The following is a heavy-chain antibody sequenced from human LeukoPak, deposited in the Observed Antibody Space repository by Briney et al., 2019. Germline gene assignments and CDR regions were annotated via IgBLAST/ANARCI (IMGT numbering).Heavy chain of an antibody. D-gene: IGHD1-26*01. CDR1: GYSISSGYY. CDR3: ARDAVGATPYYYYMDV. J-gene: IGHJ6*03. CDR2: IYHSGST. V-gene: IGHV4-38-2*02. Sequence: SETLSLTCTVSGYSISSGYYWGWIRQPPGKGLEWIGSIYHSGSTYYNPSLKSRVTISVDTSKNQFSLKLSSVTAADTAVYYCARDAVGATPYYYYMDVWGKGTTVTVSS.